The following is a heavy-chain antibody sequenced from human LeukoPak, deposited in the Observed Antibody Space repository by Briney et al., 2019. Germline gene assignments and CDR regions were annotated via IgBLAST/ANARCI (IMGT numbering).Heavy chain of an antibody. D-gene: IGHD3-22*01. CDR3: ARVYYDRPWFDP. CDR2: IHIYRGNT. CDR1: GYSSTNYG. J-gene: IGHJ5*02. Sequence: ASVKVSCKASGYSSTNYGISWVRQAPGQGLEWMGWIHIYRGNTNYAQKLQGRVTMTTDTSTSTAYMELRSLRSDDTAVYYCARVYYDRPWFDPWGQGTLVTVSS. V-gene: IGHV1-18*01.